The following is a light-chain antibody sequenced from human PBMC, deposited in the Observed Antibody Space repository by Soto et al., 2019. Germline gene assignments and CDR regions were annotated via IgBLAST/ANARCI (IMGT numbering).Light chain of an antibody. CDR3: GSSIIGSAYV. Sequence: QSVLTQPASVSGSPGQSITISCTGTSRDIGGYNYVSWYKQHPGEPPKLLIYDVTNRPSGISNRFSGSKSGNTASLTISGLQTDDEADYYCGSSIIGSAYVFGTGTKVTV. CDR1: SRDIGGYNY. J-gene: IGLJ1*01. CDR2: DVT. V-gene: IGLV2-14*03.